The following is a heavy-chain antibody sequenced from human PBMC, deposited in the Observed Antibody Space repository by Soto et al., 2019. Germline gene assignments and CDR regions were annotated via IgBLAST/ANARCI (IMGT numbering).Heavy chain of an antibody. CDR1: GYTLTELS. CDR3: ATVVPSWDLYDNTFFDY. Sequence: ASVKVSCKVSGYTLTELSMHWVRQAPGKGLEWMGGFDPDDGETVYAQKFQGKVTMTEDTSTDTAYMELSSLRSEDTAVYYCATVVPSWDLYDNTFFDYWGQGTLVTVSS. J-gene: IGHJ4*02. V-gene: IGHV1-24*01. CDR2: FDPDDGET. D-gene: IGHD1-26*01.